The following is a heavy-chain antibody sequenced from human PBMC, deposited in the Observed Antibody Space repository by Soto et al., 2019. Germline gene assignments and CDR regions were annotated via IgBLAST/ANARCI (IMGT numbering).Heavy chain of an antibody. D-gene: IGHD3-22*01. Sequence: GGSLRLSCAASGFTFSSYGMHWVRQAPGKGLGWVAVISYDGSNKYYADSVKGRFTISRDNSKNTLYLQMNSLRAEDTAVYYCARDHSSGSKKDYFDYWGQGTLVTVSS. CDR1: GFTFSSYG. CDR3: ARDHSSGSKKDYFDY. CDR2: ISYDGSNK. V-gene: IGHV3-30*03. J-gene: IGHJ4*02.